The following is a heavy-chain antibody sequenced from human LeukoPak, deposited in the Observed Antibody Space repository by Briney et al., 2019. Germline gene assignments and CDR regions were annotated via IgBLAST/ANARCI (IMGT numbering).Heavy chain of an antibody. Sequence: SETLSLTCTVSGGSISSYYWSWIRLPPGKGLEWIGYIYYSGSTNYNPSLKSRVTISVDTSKNQFSLKLSSVTAADTAVYYCARHSSDYDFWSGYPYYFDYWGQGTLVTVSS. V-gene: IGHV4-59*08. CDR2: IYYSGST. D-gene: IGHD3-3*01. J-gene: IGHJ4*02. CDR3: ARHSSDYDFWSGYPYYFDY. CDR1: GGSISSYY.